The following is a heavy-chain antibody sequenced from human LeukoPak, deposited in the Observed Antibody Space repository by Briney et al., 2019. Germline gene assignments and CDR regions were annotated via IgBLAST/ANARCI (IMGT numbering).Heavy chain of an antibody. CDR3: ARARTPDYYDAFDI. CDR2: INWNGGST. Sequence: GGSLRLSCAASGFTFDDYGMSWVRQAPGKGLEWVSGINWNGGSTGYADSVKGRFTISRDNAKNSLYLQMNSLRAEDTALYYCARARTPDYYDAFDIWGQGTMVTVSS. J-gene: IGHJ3*02. D-gene: IGHD3-10*01. CDR1: GFTFDDYG. V-gene: IGHV3-20*04.